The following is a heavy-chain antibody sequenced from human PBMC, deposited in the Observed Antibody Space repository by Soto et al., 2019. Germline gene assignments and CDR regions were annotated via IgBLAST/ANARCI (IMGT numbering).Heavy chain of an antibody. Sequence: QLQLQESGPGLVKPSETLSLSCTVSGGSITSSFNWGWIRQPPGKGLEWIGSIYGTGNTYYNPSLKGRVTRSADTSKNQFSLNLISVTAADTAVYYCRSSSRYSTDVWGQGATVTVSS. CDR2: IYGTGNT. V-gene: IGHV4-39*01. J-gene: IGHJ6*02. CDR3: RSSSRYSTDV. CDR1: GGSITSSFN. D-gene: IGHD6-13*01.